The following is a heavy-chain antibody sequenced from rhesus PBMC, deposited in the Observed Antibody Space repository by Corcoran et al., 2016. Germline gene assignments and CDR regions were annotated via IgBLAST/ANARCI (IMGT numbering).Heavy chain of an antibody. CDR2: IGVSRGST. CDR3: ARGDGPNSH. CDR1: VGPISGYG. V-gene: IGHV4-165*01. D-gene: IGHD1-1*01. J-gene: IGHJ5-1*01. Sequence: QVQLQESGPGLVKPSETRSLTCAVSVGPISGYGGGWFGQPPGKGVEWFGYIGVSRGSTSSNPSLTSRVTISTDTSKNQFSLKLSSVTAADTAVYYCARGDGPNSHWGPGVLVTVSS.